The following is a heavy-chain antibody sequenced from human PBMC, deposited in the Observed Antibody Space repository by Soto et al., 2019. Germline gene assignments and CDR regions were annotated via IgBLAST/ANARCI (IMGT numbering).Heavy chain of an antibody. J-gene: IGHJ5*02. CDR1: GFTFSDYY. V-gene: IGHV3-11*06. Sequence: GGSLRLSCAASGFTFSDYYMSWIRQAPGKGLEWVSYISSSSYTNYADSVKGRFTISRDNAKNSLYLQMNSLRAEDTAVYYCARALAVAGFSNWFDPWGQGTLVTVSS. D-gene: IGHD6-19*01. CDR2: ISSSSYT. CDR3: ARALAVAGFSNWFDP.